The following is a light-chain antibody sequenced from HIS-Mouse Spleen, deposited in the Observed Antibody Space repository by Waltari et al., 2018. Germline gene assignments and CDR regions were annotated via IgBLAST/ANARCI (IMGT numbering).Light chain of an antibody. CDR3: QVWDSSSDHVV. CDR1: NIGSKS. V-gene: IGLV3-21*03. CDR2: DDS. Sequence: SYVLTQPPSVSVAPGKTARITCGGNNIGSKSVHWYQQKPGQAPVLVVYDDSDRPSGIPKRFSGSNSGNTATLTISRVEAVDEADYYCQVWDSSSDHVVFGGGTKLTVL. J-gene: IGLJ2*01.